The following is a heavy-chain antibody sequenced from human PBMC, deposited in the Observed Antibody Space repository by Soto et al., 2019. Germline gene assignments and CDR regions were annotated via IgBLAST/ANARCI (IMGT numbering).Heavy chain of an antibody. CDR2: ISGSGGST. D-gene: IGHD1-7*01. CDR1: VFTFSSYA. J-gene: IGHJ6*02. CDR3: AKVRRSYIFLFNYAHYGMDF. V-gene: IGHV3-23*01. Sequence: GSLKLSCASSVFTFSSYAMSCVRHSPGKGLEWVSAISGSGGSTYYADSVKGRFTISRDNSKNTLYLQMNSLRAEDTAVYYCAKVRRSYIFLFNYAHYGMDFWCQGTTVSGSS.